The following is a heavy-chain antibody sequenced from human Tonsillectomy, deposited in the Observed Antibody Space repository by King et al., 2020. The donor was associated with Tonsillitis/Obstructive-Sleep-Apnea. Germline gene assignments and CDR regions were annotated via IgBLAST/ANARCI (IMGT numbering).Heavy chain of an antibody. V-gene: IGHV1-69*01. D-gene: IGHD3-9*01. Sequence: VQLVQSGAEVKKPGSSVKVSCKASGGTFSSYAISWVRQAPGQGLEWMGGIIPIFGTANYAQTFQGRVTITADESTSTAYMELSSLRSEDPAVYYCARGGGKYDILPGKYYFDYWGQGTLVTVSS. CDR1: GGTFSSYA. CDR3: ARGGGKYDILPGKYYFDY. CDR2: IIPIFGTA. J-gene: IGHJ4*02.